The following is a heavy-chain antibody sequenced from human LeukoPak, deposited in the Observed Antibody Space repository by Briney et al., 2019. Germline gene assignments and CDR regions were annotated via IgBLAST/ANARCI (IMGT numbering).Heavy chain of an antibody. CDR2: ISAYIGNT. CDR1: GYTFTSYG. CDR3: ARAPRVAAAGLLDY. Sequence: ASVKVSCKASGYTFTSYGMSWVRQAPGQGLEWMGWISAYIGNTNYAQKLQGRVTMTTDTSTSTAYMELRSLRSDDTAVYYCARAPRVAAAGLLDYWGQGTLVTVSS. V-gene: IGHV1-18*04. D-gene: IGHD6-13*01. J-gene: IGHJ4*02.